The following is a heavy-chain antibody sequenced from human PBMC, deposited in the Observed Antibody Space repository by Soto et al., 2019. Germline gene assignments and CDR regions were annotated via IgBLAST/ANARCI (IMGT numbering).Heavy chain of an antibody. CDR3: ARALPVAKGGFDP. V-gene: IGHV3-53*01. J-gene: IGHJ5*02. CDR1: GFTVSNTY. D-gene: IGHD2-2*01. CDR2: IYTAGGT. Sequence: GGSLRLSCAASGFTVSNTYMTWVRQPPGKGLECVSVIYTAGGTNYADSVKGRFIISRDNSKNTLYLQMNSLRAEDTAVYYCARALPVAKGGFDPWGQGTRVTVS.